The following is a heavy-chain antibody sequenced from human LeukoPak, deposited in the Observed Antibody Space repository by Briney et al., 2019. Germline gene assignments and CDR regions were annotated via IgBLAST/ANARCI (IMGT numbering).Heavy chain of an antibody. J-gene: IGHJ6*02. CDR2: ISSSSSTI. D-gene: IGHD1-1*01. Sequence: GGSLRLSCAASGFTFSSYSMNWVRQAPGKGLEWVSYISSSSSTIYYADSVKGRFTISRDNAKNSLYLQMNSLRDEDTAVYYCARPWNYYYYYGMDVWGQGTTVTVSS. CDR1: GFTFSSYS. V-gene: IGHV3-48*02. CDR3: ARPWNYYYYYGMDV.